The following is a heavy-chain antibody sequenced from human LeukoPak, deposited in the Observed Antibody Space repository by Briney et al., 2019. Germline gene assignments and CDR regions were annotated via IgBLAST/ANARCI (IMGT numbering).Heavy chain of an antibody. CDR1: GYSFTSYW. V-gene: IGHV5-51*01. CDR2: VYPGDSDT. D-gene: IGHD6-6*01. Sequence: GESLKISCKGSGYSFTSYWIGWVRQMPGKGLEWMGIVYPGDSDTRYSPSFQGQVTISADKSISTAYLQWSSLKASDTAMYYCARRGSSSGYYYYGMDVWGQGTTVTVS. J-gene: IGHJ6*02. CDR3: ARRGSSSGYYYYGMDV.